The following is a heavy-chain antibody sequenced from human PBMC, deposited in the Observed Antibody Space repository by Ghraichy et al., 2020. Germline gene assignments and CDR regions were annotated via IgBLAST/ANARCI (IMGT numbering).Heavy chain of an antibody. CDR2: TYYRSKWYT. CDR1: GDSVSSNSAT. J-gene: IGHJ3*02. CDR3: ARDPNWGDVFDI. D-gene: IGHD7-27*01. V-gene: IGHV6-1*01. Sequence: TLSLTCAISGDSVSSNSATWNWIRQSPSRGLEWLGSTYYRSKWYTNYAVSVKSRITINPDTSKNQFSMQLNSVTPEDTAVYYCARDPNWGDVFDIWGQGTMVTVSS.